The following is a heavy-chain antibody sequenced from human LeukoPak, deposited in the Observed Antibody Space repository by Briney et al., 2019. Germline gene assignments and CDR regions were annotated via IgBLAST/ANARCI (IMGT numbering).Heavy chain of an antibody. CDR3: ARDQGTMIVPDRPFDY. Sequence: GGSLRLSCAASGFTFSTYNMNWVRQAPGKGLEWVSYISASSSTIYYADSVKGRFTISRDNAKNSLYLQMNSLRAEDTAVYYCARDQGTMIVPDRPFDYWGQGTLVTVSS. CDR1: GFTFSTYN. D-gene: IGHD3-22*01. V-gene: IGHV3-48*04. J-gene: IGHJ4*02. CDR2: ISASSSTI.